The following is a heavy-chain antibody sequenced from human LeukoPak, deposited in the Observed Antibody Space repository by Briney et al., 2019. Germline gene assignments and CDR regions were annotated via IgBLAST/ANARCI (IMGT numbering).Heavy chain of an antibody. J-gene: IGHJ4*02. D-gene: IGHD4-17*01. V-gene: IGHV1-46*01. CDR3: ARGGYGDRIDY. Sequence: ASVKVSCKASGYTFIRYYMHWVRQAPGQGLEWMGIINPSGGSTSYAQKFQGRVTMTRDTSTSTVYMGLSRLRSEDTAVYYCARGGYGDRIDYWGQGTLVSASS. CDR2: INPSGGST. CDR1: GYTFIRYY.